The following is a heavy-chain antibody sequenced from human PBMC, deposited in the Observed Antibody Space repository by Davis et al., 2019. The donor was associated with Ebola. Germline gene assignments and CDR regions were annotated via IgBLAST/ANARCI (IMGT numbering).Heavy chain of an antibody. Sequence: GGSLRLSCKTSGYTFSIYWIGWVRQLPGKGLEWMGIIYPGDSETIYSPSFQGQVTISADKSINTAYLQWNSLEASDTAMYYCSRQQYSGSYGDSWGQGTLVTVSS. CDR1: GYTFSIYW. CDR2: IYPGDSET. V-gene: IGHV5-51*01. CDR3: SRQQYSGSYGDS. J-gene: IGHJ4*02. D-gene: IGHD1-26*01.